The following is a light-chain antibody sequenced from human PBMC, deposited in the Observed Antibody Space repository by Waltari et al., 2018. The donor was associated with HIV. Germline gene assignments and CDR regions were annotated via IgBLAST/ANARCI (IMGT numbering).Light chain of an antibody. Sequence: FILTQPHSVSGSPGKTVNIPCTRSSGSIASNYVQWFQQRPGSAPLNVISQNNQRASGVADRFSGSIDRSSNSASLTSSGLKTEDEADFFCQSYDTSNSHWVFGGGTKLTVL. CDR2: QNN. V-gene: IGLV6-57*03. CDR1: SGSIASNY. J-gene: IGLJ3*02. CDR3: QSYDTSNSHWV.